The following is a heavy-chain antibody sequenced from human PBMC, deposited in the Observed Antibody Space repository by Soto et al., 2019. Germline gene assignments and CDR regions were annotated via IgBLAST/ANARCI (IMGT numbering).Heavy chain of an antibody. Sequence: SQTLSLTCVLSGNSVSSNSAAWIWIRQSPSRGLEWLGRTYYRSKWYNDYAVSVKSRITINPDTSKNQFSLHLDSVIPEDTAVYYCAGVASFRGMDVLGQGTPVTVSS. V-gene: IGHV6-1*01. D-gene: IGHD2-21*01. CDR1: GNSVSSNSAA. J-gene: IGHJ6*02. CDR3: AGVASFRGMDV. CDR2: TYYRSKWYN.